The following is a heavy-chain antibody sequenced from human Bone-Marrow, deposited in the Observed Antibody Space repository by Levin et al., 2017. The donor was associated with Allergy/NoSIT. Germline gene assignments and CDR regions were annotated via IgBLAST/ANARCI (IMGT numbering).Heavy chain of an antibody. CDR1: GGSIYNSPYF. CDR3: ARVSYYGSDNYYEYYFDY. J-gene: IGHJ4*02. CDR2: IYYTGRS. D-gene: IGHD3-10*01. V-gene: IGHV4-39*07. Sequence: SETLSLTCTVSGGSIYNSPYFWAWIRQPPGKGLEWIGSIYYTGRSFYNPSLTRRVTISVDTSTNQFSLKLTSVTAADTAMYYCARVSYYGSDNYYEYYFDYWGQGTLLTVSS.